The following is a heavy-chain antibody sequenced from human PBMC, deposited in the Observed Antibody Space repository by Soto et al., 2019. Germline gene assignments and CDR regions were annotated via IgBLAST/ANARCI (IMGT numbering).Heavy chain of an antibody. CDR3: ARGLRPTYCTNGVCPPVSYYYGMDV. J-gene: IGHJ6*02. CDR1: GYSFTSYW. CDR2: IYPGDSDT. D-gene: IGHD2-8*01. Sequence: PGESLKISCKGSGYSFTSYWIGWVRQMPGKGLEWMGIIYPGDSDTRYSPSFQGQVTISADKSISTAYLQWSSLKASDTAMYYCARGLRPTYCTNGVCPPVSYYYGMDVWGQGTTVTVSS. V-gene: IGHV5-51*01.